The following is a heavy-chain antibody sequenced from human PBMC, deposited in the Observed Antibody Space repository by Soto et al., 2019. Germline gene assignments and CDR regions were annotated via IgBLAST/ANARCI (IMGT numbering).Heavy chain of an antibody. V-gene: IGHV1-18*01. J-gene: IGHJ4*02. D-gene: IGHD2-2*01. CDR3: ARDRCSSTSCYFDY. CDR1: GYTFTSYG. CDR2: ISAYNGNT. Sequence: ASVKVSCKASGYTFTSYGISCVRQAPGQGLEWMGWISAYNGNTNYAQKLQGRRTMTTDTSTSTAYMELRSLRSDDTAVYYCARDRCSSTSCYFDYWGQGTLVTVSS.